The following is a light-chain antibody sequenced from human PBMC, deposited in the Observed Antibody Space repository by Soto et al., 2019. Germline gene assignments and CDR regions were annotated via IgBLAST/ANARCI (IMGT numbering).Light chain of an antibody. V-gene: IGKV1-39*01. Sequence: DIQMTQSPSSLSASVGDRVTITCRASQSISSDVNWYQQKPGKAPKVLIYAASSLQSGVPSRFSGIGSGTDCNLSISSPPPEDFATYSCQQSYSGPLTFGGGTDVEIK. J-gene: IGKJ4*01. CDR2: AAS. CDR1: QSISSD. CDR3: QQSYSGPLT.